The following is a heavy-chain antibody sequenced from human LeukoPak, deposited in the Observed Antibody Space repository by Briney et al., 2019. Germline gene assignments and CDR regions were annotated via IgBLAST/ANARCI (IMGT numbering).Heavy chain of an antibody. CDR2: INPNSGGT. V-gene: IGHV1-2*02. J-gene: IGHJ4*02. CDR3: ARGMGSGTYRRFDF. D-gene: IGHD3-10*01. Sequence: ASVKVSCKASGYTFTGYYMHWVRQAPGQGLEWMGWINPNSGGTNYAQQLQGRITMTRDTSISTAYMELNNLISDDTAVYYCARGMGSGTYRRFDFWGQGTLVTVSS. CDR1: GYTFTGYY.